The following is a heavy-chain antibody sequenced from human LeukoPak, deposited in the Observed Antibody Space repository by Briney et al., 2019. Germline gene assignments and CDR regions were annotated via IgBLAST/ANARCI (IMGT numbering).Heavy chain of an antibody. CDR3: AKDRLSGSLS. Sequence: GGSLRLSCAASGFTFDDYAMLWVRQAPGKGLEWVSLINGDGGSTYYADSVKGRFTISRDNSKNSLYLQMNSLRTEDTALYYCAKDRLSGSLSWGQGTLVTVSS. J-gene: IGHJ4*02. D-gene: IGHD3-10*01. CDR2: INGDGGST. V-gene: IGHV3-43*02. CDR1: GFTFDDYA.